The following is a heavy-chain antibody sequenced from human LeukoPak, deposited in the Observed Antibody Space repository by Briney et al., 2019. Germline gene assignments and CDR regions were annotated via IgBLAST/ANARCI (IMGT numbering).Heavy chain of an antibody. Sequence: ASVKVSCKASGYTFTSYGISWVRQAPGQGLEWMGWISAYNGNTNYAQKLQGRVTMTTDTSTSTACMELRSLGSDDTAVYYCARGCSGGSCSRFPLGYWGQGTLVTVSS. CDR1: GYTFTSYG. CDR3: ARGCSGGSCSRFPLGY. D-gene: IGHD2-15*01. V-gene: IGHV1-18*01. J-gene: IGHJ4*02. CDR2: ISAYNGNT.